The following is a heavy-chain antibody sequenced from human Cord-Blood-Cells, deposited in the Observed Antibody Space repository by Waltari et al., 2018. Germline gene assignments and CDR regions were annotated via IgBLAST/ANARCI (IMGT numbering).Heavy chain of an antibody. CDR3: ALTTVVTQSAVFDY. CDR2: INHSGST. D-gene: IGHD4-17*01. CDR1: GGSFSGYY. V-gene: IGHV4-34*01. J-gene: IGHJ4*02. Sequence: QVQLQQWGAGLLKPSETLSLTCAVYGGSFSGYYWSWIPQPPGKGLEWIGEINHSGSTNYNPSLKSRVTISVDTSKNQFSLKLSSVTAADTAVYYCALTTVVTQSAVFDYWGQGTLVTVSS.